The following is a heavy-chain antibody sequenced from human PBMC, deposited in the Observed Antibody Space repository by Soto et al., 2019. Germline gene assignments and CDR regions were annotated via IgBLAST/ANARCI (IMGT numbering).Heavy chain of an antibody. J-gene: IGHJ6*02. Sequence: EVQLLESGGGLVQSGGSLRVSCTASGFTSSHYAMSWVRQAPGKGLEWVSSIIGSGVRTYYADSVQGRFTISRDNSKKMLYLQMDSLRAEDTAIYYCAKELMLAAGSWLTSDQPYYGMDVWGQGTTVTVSS. V-gene: IGHV3-23*01. CDR1: GFTSSHYA. D-gene: IGHD6-13*01. CDR3: AKELMLAAGSWLTSDQPYYGMDV. CDR2: IIGSGVRT.